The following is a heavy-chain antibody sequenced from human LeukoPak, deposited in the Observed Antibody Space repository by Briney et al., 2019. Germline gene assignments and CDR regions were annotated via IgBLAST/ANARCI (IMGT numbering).Heavy chain of an antibody. CDR3: ASSQIFGVVPYYYYGMDV. J-gene: IGHJ6*02. CDR2: IYYSGST. CDR1: GGSISSGGYY. Sequence: TLSLTCTVSGGSISSGGYYWSWIRQHPGKGLEWIGYIYYSGSTYYNPSPKSRVTISVDTSKNQFSLKLSSVTAADTAVYYCASSQIFGVVPYYYYGMDVWGQGTTVTVSS. D-gene: IGHD3-3*01. V-gene: IGHV4-31*03.